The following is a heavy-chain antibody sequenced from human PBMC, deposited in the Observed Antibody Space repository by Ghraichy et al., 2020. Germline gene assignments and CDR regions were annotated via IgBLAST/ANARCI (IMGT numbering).Heavy chain of an antibody. J-gene: IGHJ4*02. D-gene: IGHD5-18*01. CDR2: IYYSGST. Sequence: SETLSLTCTVSGGSISSSSYYWGWIRQPPGKGLEWIGSIYYSGSTYYNPSLKSRVTISVDTSKNQFSLKLSSVTAADTAVYYCARQGGYSYGLSPVDYWGQGILVTVSS. CDR1: GGSISSSSYY. CDR3: ARQGGYSYGLSPVDY. V-gene: IGHV4-39*01.